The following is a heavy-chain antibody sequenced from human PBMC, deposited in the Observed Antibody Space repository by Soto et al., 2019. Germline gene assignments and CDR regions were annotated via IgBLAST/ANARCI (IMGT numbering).Heavy chain of an antibody. CDR2: ISGSGGST. CDR3: AKRGVGFDFDY. J-gene: IGHJ4*02. CDR1: GFTFSSYA. D-gene: IGHD1-26*01. Sequence: EVQLLESGGGLVQPGGSLRLSCAASGFTFSSYAMSWVRQAPGKGLEWVSVISGSGGSTYYADSVKGRFTISRDNSKNTLYLQMNRLRAADTAVYYCAKRGVGFDFDYWGQGTLVTVSS. V-gene: IGHV3-23*01.